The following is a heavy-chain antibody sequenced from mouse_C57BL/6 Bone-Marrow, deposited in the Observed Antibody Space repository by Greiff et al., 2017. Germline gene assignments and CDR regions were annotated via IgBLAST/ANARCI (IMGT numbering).Heavy chain of an antibody. J-gene: IGHJ1*03. V-gene: IGHV7-1*01. D-gene: IGHD2-4*01. CDR3: ARDAVITSHWYFDV. CDR1: GFTFSDFY. Sequence: MLVESGGGLVQSGRSLRLSCATSGFTFSDFYMEWVRQAPGKGLEWIAASRNKANDYTTEYSASVKGRFIVSRDTSQSILYLQMNALRAEDTAIYYCARDAVITSHWYFDVWGTGTTVTVSS. CDR2: SRNKANDYTT.